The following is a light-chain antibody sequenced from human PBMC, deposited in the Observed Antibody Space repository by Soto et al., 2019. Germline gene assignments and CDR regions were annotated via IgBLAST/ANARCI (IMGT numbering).Light chain of an antibody. CDR1: SSDVGGYNY. V-gene: IGLV2-11*01. CDR2: DVS. J-gene: IGLJ2*01. Sequence: QSVLTQPRSVSGSPGQSVTISCTGTSSDVGGYNYVSWYQQHPGKAPKLMIYDVSKRPSGVPDRFSGSKSGNTASLTISGLQAEDEAHYSCCSYAGSYTVVFGGGTKVTVL. CDR3: CSYAGSYTVV.